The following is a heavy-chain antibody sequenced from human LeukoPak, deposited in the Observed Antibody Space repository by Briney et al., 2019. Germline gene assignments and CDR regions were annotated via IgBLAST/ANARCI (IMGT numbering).Heavy chain of an antibody. Sequence: GGSLRLSCAASGFTFSSYSMNWVRQAPGKGREWVSYISSLSGTIDYADSVKGRFIISRDNAKNSLFLQRNSLRAEDTAVYYCVRDQGGAVSYWGQGTLVTVSS. V-gene: IGHV3-48*01. CDR3: VRDQGGAVSY. CDR2: ISSLSGTI. J-gene: IGHJ4*02. CDR1: GFTFSSYS. D-gene: IGHD3-16*01.